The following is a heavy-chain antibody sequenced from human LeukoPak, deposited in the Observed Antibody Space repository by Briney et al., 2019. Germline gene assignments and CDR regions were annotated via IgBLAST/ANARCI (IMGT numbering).Heavy chain of an antibody. CDR2: VNPNRGTT. CDR1: GYTFTSYD. D-gene: IGHD3-10*01. CDR3: VCSSGAFGL. J-gene: IGHJ3*01. V-gene: IGHV1-8*01. Sequence: GASVKVSCKASGYTFTSYDINWVRQAPGQGLEWMGWVNPNRGTTGYAQSFQGRVTMTRETSISTVYMELSNLRSEDTAVYYCVCSSGAFGLWGQGTMVTVSS.